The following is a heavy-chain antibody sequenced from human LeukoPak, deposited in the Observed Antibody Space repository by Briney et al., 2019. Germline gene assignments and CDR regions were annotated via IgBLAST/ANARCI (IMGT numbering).Heavy chain of an antibody. CDR3: ARDMYYGSGTPMQYGMDV. V-gene: IGHV3-11*01. D-gene: IGHD3-10*01. J-gene: IGHJ6*02. CDR2: ISGSATTT. CDR1: GFTFSDYY. Sequence: NPGGSLRLSCAASGFTFSDYYMSWIRQAPGKGLEWVSIISGSATTTYYVDSVKGRFTLSRDNAKNSLYLQMNSLRAEDSAVYYCARDMYYGSGTPMQYGMDVWGPGTTVTVSS.